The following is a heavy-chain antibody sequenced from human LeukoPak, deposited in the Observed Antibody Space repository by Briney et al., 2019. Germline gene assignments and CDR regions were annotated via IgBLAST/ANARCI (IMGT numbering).Heavy chain of an antibody. Sequence: QTGGSLRLSCAASRFTFSTYSMNWVRQAPGKGLEWVSHISDSSSTIYYADSVKGRFTISRDNAKNSLYLQMNSLRDEDTAVYYCARDATKRGYSGYGFDYWGQGTLVTVSS. CDR3: ARDATKRGYSGYGFDY. CDR1: RFTFSTYS. J-gene: IGHJ4*02. V-gene: IGHV3-48*02. CDR2: ISDSSSTI. D-gene: IGHD5-12*01.